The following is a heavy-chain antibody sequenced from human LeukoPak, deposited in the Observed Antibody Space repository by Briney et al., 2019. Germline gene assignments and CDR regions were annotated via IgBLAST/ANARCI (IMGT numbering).Heavy chain of an antibody. CDR2: ISAYNGNT. D-gene: IGHD3/OR15-3a*01. CDR1: GYTFTSYG. CDR3: ARGGGLGWLLFGNNWFDP. J-gene: IGHJ5*02. V-gene: IGHV1-18*01. Sequence: ASVKVSCKASGYTFTSYGISWVRQAPGQGLEWMGWISAYNGNTNYAQKLQGRVTMTTDTSTSTACMELRSLRSDDTAVYYCARGGGLGWLLFGNNWFDPWGQGTLVTVSS.